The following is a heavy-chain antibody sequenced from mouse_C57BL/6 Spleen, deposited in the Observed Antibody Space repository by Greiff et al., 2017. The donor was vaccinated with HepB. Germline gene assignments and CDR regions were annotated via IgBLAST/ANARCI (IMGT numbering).Heavy chain of an antibody. CDR2: INPSSGYT. CDR3: ARDYAPYYYAMDY. CDR1: GYTFTSYT. D-gene: IGHD1-1*01. V-gene: IGHV1-4*01. Sequence: VQLQQSGAELARPGASVKMSCKASGYTFTSYTMHWVKQRPGQGLEWIGYINPSSGYTKYNQKFKDKATLTADKSSSTAYMQLNSLTSEDSAVYYCARDYAPYYYAMDYWGQGTSVTVSS. J-gene: IGHJ4*01.